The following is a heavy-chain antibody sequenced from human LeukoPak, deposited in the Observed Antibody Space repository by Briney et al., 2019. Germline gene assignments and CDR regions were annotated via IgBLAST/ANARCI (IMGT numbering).Heavy chain of an antibody. CDR3: AREDDGMDV. Sequence: GGSLRLSCAASGFTFSSYSMNWVRQAPGKGLEWVSYISSSSSTIYSADSVKVRFTISIDNAKNSLYLQMNTLRAEATAVYYCAREDDGMDVWGQGTTVTVSS. CDR1: GFTFSSYS. V-gene: IGHV3-48*01. CDR2: ISSSSSTI. J-gene: IGHJ6*02.